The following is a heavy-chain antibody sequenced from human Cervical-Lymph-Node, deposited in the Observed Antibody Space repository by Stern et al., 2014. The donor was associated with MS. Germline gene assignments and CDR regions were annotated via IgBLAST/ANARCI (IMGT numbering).Heavy chain of an antibody. Sequence: VQLVESGGGLVKPGGSLRLSCAVSGFTFTDLYINWIRQAPGKGLEWVSYISIDGTIIHYADSVKGRFSISRDKNTNSFYMQMECLRAEDTAVYYCSTLVAYWGQGTLVTVSS. CDR1: GFTFTDLY. CDR2: ISIDGTII. J-gene: IGHJ4*02. CDR3: STLVAY. V-gene: IGHV3-11*01.